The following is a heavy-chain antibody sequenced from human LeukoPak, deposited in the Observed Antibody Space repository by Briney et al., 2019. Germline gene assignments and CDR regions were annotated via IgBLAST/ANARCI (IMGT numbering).Heavy chain of an antibody. CDR2: IYYTGST. CDR1: RGSVSSSTYY. CDR3: TAEKNGSPHY. J-gene: IGHJ4*02. V-gene: IGHV4-39*07. D-gene: IGHD2-8*01. Sequence: SETLSLTFTVSRGSVSSSTYYWSWVRQPPGKGLEWIASIYYTGSTYYNPSLKSRVTISLDTSKNEFFLTMTSVTAADTAVYFCTAEKNGSPHYWGQGTQVTVSS.